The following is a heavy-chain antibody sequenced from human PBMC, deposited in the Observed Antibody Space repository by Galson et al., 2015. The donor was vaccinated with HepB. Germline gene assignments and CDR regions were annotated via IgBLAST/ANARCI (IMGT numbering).Heavy chain of an antibody. CDR2: IWYDGSNK. Sequence: SLRLSCAASGFTFSSYGMHWVRQAPGKGLEWVAVIWYDGSNKYYADSVKGRFTISRDNSKNTLYLQMNSLRAEDTAVYYCATTYYYDNNQPADYYYGMDVWGQGTTVTVSS. V-gene: IGHV3-33*01. J-gene: IGHJ6*02. CDR1: GFTFSSYG. CDR3: ATTYYYDNNQPADYYYGMDV. D-gene: IGHD3-22*01.